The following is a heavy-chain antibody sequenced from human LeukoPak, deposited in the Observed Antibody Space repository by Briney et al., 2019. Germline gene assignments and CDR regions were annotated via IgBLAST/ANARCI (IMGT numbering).Heavy chain of an antibody. CDR1: GFTFSSYE. D-gene: IGHD2-2*03. CDR2: ISSSGSTI. J-gene: IGHJ4*02. CDR3: ASGDCSSTSCYWFDY. Sequence: GGSLRLSCAASGFTFSSYEMNWVRQAPGKGLEWVSYISSSGSTIYYADSVKGRFTISRDNAKNSLYLQMNSLRAEDTAVYYRASGDCSSTSCYWFDYWGQGTLVTVSS. V-gene: IGHV3-48*03.